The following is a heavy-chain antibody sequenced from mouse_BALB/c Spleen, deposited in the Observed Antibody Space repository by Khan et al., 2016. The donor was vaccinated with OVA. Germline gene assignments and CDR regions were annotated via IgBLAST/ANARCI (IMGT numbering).Heavy chain of an antibody. CDR3: ARGAYFGNSLFDY. J-gene: IGHJ2*01. D-gene: IGHD1-1*01. V-gene: IGHV1-84*02. CDR2: IYPGSGNT. Sequence: QVQLKQSGPELVKPGASVKISCKAAGYIFTDYYINWVKQKPGQGLEWIGWIYPGSGNTKYNEKFKGMATLTVDSSSSTAYMEFSSLTSEDTAVXFYARGAYFGNSLFDYWGQGTTLTVSS. CDR1: GYIFTDYY.